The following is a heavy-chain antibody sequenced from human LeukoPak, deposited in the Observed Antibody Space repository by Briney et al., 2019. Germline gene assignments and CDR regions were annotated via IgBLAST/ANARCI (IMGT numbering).Heavy chain of an antibody. V-gene: IGHV1-2*02. CDR1: GYTFTGYY. Sequence: ASVKVSCKASGYTFTGYYMHWVRQAPGQGLEWMGWISPNSGGTNYAQKFQGGVTMTRDTSISTAYMELSRLRSDDTAVYYCAREMDCSGGSCRDYWGQGTLVTVSS. CDR2: ISPNSGGT. J-gene: IGHJ4*02. CDR3: AREMDCSGGSCRDY. D-gene: IGHD2-15*01.